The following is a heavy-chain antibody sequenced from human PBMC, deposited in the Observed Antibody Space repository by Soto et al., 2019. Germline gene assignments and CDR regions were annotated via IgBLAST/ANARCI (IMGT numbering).Heavy chain of an antibody. CDR1: GFTFSSYA. J-gene: IGHJ4*02. V-gene: IGHV3-23*01. CDR2: ISGSGGST. D-gene: IGHD3-3*01. CDR3: AKNDFWSGYPKGSDY. Sequence: PGESPRLSWAASGFTFSSYAMSWVRQAPGKGLEWVSAISGSGGSTYYADSVKGRFTISRDNSKNTLYLQMNSLRAEDTAVYYCAKNDFWSGYPKGSDYWGQGTLVTVSS.